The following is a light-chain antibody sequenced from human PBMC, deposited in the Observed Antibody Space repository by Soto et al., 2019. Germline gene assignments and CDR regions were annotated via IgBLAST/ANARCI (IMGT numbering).Light chain of an antibody. CDR3: SPYTSSSPQV. Sequence: QSAMTQPASVSGSPGQSITISCTGTSSDVGGYNYVSWYQQHPGKAPNLMIYEVSNRPSGVSNRFYGSKSGNTAPLTISGLRAEDEANYYFSPYTSSSPQVFGTGTKLTVL. J-gene: IGLJ1*01. CDR2: EVS. V-gene: IGLV2-14*01. CDR1: SSDVGGYNY.